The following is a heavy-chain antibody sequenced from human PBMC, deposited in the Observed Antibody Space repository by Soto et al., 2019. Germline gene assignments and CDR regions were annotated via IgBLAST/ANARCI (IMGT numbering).Heavy chain of an antibody. CDR2: IYYSGST. CDR1: GGSISSYY. CDR3: ARSLGLGYYYMDV. V-gene: IGHV4-59*08. J-gene: IGHJ6*03. Sequence: QVQLQESGPGLVKPSETLSLTCTVSGGSISSYYWSWIRQPPGKGLEWIGYIYYSGSTNYNPSLKSRVTISVDTSKNQFSLKLSSVTAADTAVYYCARSLGLGYYYMDVWGKGTTVTVSS.